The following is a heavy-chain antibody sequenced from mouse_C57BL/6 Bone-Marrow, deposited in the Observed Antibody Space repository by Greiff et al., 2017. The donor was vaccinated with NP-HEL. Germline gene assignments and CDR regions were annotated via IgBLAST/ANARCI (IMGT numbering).Heavy chain of an antibody. CDR2: INPNNGGT. D-gene: IGHD1-1*01. V-gene: IGHV1-22*01. CDR3: ARRVLLRYYFDY. J-gene: IGHJ2*01. Sequence: EVQLQQSGPELVKPGASVKMSCKASGYTFTDYNMHWVKQSHGKSLEWIGYINPNNGGTSYNQKFKGKATLTVNKSSSTAYMELRSLTSEDSAVYYCARRVLLRYYFDYWGQGTTLTVSS. CDR1: GYTFTDYN.